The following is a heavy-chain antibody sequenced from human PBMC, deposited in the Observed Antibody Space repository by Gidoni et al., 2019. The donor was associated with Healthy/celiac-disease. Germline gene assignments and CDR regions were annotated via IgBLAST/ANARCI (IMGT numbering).Heavy chain of an antibody. V-gene: IGHV4-34*01. Sequence: QVQLQQWGAGLLKPSETLSLTCAVYGGSFSGYYWSWIRQPPGKGLEWIGEINHSGSTNYNPSLKSRVTISVDTSKNQFSLKLSSVTAADTAVYYCASIADYGDLVRDYWGQGTLVTVSA. CDR1: GGSFSGYY. CDR3: ASIADYGDLVRDY. D-gene: IGHD4-17*01. J-gene: IGHJ4*02. CDR2: INHSGST.